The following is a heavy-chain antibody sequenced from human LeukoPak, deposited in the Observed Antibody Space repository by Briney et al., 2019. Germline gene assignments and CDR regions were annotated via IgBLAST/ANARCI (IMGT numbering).Heavy chain of an antibody. D-gene: IGHD6-13*01. CDR2: INHSGST. V-gene: IGHV4-34*01. Sequence: PSETLSLTCAVYGGSFSGYYWSWIRQPPGKGLEWIGEINHSGSTNYNPSLKSRVTISVDTSKNQFSLKLTSVTAADTAVYYCATGRSSSFDYWGQGTLVTVSS. CDR3: ATGRSSSFDY. CDR1: GGSFSGYY. J-gene: IGHJ4*02.